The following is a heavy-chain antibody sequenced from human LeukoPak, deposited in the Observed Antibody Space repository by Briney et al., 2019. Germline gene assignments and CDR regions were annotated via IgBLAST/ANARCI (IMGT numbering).Heavy chain of an antibody. Sequence: PGGSLRLSCGASGFTVKNNYMNWVRRAPGKGLEWVSGIYGDGSTYYTKSVKGRFTISRDSSKNTLYLQMNSLRAEDTAVYYCAIGSYCSGGSCYPLFDYWGRGTLVTVSS. CDR1: GFTVKNNY. CDR2: IYGDGST. CDR3: AIGSYCSGGSCYPLFDY. D-gene: IGHD2-15*01. J-gene: IGHJ4*02. V-gene: IGHV3-53*01.